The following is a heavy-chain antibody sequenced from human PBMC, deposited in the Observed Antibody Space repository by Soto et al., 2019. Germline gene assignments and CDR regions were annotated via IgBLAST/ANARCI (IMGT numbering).Heavy chain of an antibody. V-gene: IGHV1-8*01. CDR2: MNPNSGNT. CDR3: AREAITIFGVVTPVLDV. J-gene: IGHJ6*04. Sequence: ASVKVSCKASGYTFTSYDINWVRQATGQGLEWMGWMNPNSGNTGNAQKFQGRVTMTRNTSISTAYMELSSLRSEDTAVYYCAREAITIFGVVTPVLDVWGKRTTVTVSS. D-gene: IGHD3-3*01. CDR1: GYTFTSYD.